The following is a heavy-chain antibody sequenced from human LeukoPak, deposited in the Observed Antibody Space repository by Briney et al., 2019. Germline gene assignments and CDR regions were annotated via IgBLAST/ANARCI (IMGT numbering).Heavy chain of an antibody. CDR3: AKDGGRYSGSSDM. Sequence: SETLSLTCTVSGGSISSSNYYWGWIRQPPGKGLEWIGSMYHSGSTYYNPSLKSRVTISVDRSKNQFSLKLSSVTAADTAVYYCAKDGGRYSGSSDMWGQGTMVTVSS. D-gene: IGHD1-26*01. CDR2: MYHSGST. J-gene: IGHJ3*02. CDR1: GGSISSSNYY. V-gene: IGHV4-39*07.